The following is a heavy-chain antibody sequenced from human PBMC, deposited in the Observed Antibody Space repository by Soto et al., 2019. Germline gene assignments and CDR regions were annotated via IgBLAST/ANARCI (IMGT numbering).Heavy chain of an antibody. J-gene: IGHJ6*02. Sequence: DVQLVESGGGLVQPGGSLRLSCEASGFTFSAFEMNWVRQAPGKGLEWLSYIYNSGSTMTYADSVKGRFAISRDNAKNSLYMQMCSLRAEDTAVYCCARESVGTGLDAGGQWTTVTVSS. CDR1: GFTFSAFE. D-gene: IGHD1-1*01. V-gene: IGHV3-48*03. CDR2: IYNSGSTM. CDR3: ARESVGTGLDA.